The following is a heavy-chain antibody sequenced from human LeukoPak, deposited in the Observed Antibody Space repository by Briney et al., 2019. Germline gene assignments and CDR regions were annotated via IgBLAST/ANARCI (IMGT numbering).Heavy chain of an antibody. J-gene: IGHJ5*02. CDR2: INPNSGGT. Sequence: EASVKVSCKASGYTFTGYYMHWVRQAPGQGLERMGWINPNSGGTNYAQKFQGRVTMTRDTSISTAYMELSRLRSDDTAVYYCARELRRVFDWFDPWGQGTLVTVSS. CDR1: GYTFTGYY. V-gene: IGHV1-2*02. CDR3: ARELRRVFDWFDP.